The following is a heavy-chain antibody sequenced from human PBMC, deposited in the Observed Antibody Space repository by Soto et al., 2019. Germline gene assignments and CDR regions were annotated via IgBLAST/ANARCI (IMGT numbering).Heavy chain of an antibody. V-gene: IGHV3-23*01. CDR3: AKGSSGWYERFDY. J-gene: IGHJ4*02. CDR2: ISGSGGST. D-gene: IGHD6-19*01. CDR1: GFTFSSYA. Sequence: EVQLLESGGGLVQPGGSLRLSCAASGFTFSSYAMSWVRQAPGKGLEWVSAISGSGGSTYYADSVKGRFTISRDNSKNTLYLQMDSLRGEDTAVYYCAKGSSGWYERFDYWGQGALVTGSS.